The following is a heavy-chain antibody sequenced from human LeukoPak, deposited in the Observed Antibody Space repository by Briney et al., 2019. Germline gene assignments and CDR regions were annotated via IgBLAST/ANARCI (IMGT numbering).Heavy chain of an antibody. CDR2: ITGRGDST. Sequence: GGSLRLSCAASGFTFSDAVMSWVRQAPGKGLEWVSTITGRGDSTYYADSVEGRFTISRDNSRNTLYLQMSSLRAEDTAVYYCAKEGWDVWGQGTTVTVSS. V-gene: IGHV3-23*01. CDR1: GFTFSDAV. J-gene: IGHJ6*02. CDR3: AKEGWDV.